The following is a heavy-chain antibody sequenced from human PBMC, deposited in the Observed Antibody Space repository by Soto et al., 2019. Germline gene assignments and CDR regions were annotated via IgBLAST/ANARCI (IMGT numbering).Heavy chain of an antibody. D-gene: IGHD2-21*02. CDR1: GGSIISYY. Sequence: LVTLCLTCTVSGGSIISYYWSWIRQPPGKGLEWIGYMYNTGSTIYNPSLKSRVTISVDTSKNQFSLKLNSVTAADTAVYYCARDLWGYCGADCYPLDVWGQGTTVTVSS. CDR2: MYNTGST. V-gene: IGHV4-59*01. CDR3: ARDLWGYCGADCYPLDV. J-gene: IGHJ6*02.